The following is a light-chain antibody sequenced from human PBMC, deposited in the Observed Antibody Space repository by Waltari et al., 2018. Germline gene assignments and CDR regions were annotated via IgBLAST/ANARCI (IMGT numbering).Light chain of an antibody. V-gene: IGLV2-14*03. CDR2: DVR. J-gene: IGLJ3*02. CDR1: SSDVGGYHY. CDR3: SSYTSTRTLV. Sequence: QSALTQPASVSGSPGQSITVTCTGTSSDVGGYHYVSWYQQHPGKAPKLMIYDVRNRPSGVSNRFSGSKSGNTASLTISGLQAEDEADYYCSSYTSTRTLVFGGGTKLTVL.